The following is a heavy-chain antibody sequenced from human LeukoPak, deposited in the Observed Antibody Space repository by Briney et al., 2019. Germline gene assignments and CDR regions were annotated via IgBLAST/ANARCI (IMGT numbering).Heavy chain of an antibody. D-gene: IGHD5-12*01. Sequence: PSETLSLTCAVYGGSFSGYYWSWIRQPPGKGLEWIGEINHSGSTNYNPSLKSRVTISVDTSKNQFSLKLSSVTAADTAVYYCARVGFVDVVATIGFYFDYWGQGTLVTVSS. CDR3: ARVGFVDVVATIGFYFDY. J-gene: IGHJ4*02. CDR2: INHSGST. V-gene: IGHV4-34*01. CDR1: GGSFSGYY.